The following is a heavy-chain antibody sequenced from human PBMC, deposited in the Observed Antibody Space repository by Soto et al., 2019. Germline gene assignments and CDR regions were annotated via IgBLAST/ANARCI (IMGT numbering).Heavy chain of an antibody. D-gene: IGHD3-16*01. CDR2: IYYSGST. Sequence: PSETLSLTCPVSGGSISSSSHYWGWISTPPGKGLEWIGSIYYSGSTYYNPSLKSRVTISVDTSKNQFSLKLSSVTAADTAVYYWARHQGDDYYYYYYGMDVGGQGPRSPSH. J-gene: IGHJ6*02. CDR1: GGSISSSSHY. V-gene: IGHV4-39*01. CDR3: ARHQGDDYYYYYYGMDV.